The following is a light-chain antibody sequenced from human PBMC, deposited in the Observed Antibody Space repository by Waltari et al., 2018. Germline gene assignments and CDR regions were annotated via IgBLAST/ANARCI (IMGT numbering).Light chain of an antibody. J-gene: IGKJ4*01. CDR3: QQYNSYSALT. CDR1: QNIASW. Sequence: DIQMTQSPSTLSASVGDRVTITWRDSQNIASWVAWYQHKPGKAPNLLIYKASTLESGVPSRFSGSGSGTVFTLTISSLRPDDFATYYCQQYNSYSALTFGGGTRVEIK. V-gene: IGKV1-5*03. CDR2: KAS.